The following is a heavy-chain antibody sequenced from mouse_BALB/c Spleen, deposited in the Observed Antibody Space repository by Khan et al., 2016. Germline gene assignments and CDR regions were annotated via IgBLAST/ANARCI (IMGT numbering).Heavy chain of an antibody. V-gene: IGHV3-2*02. CDR2: ISYSGST. D-gene: IGHD1-2*01. Sequence: EVQLVESGPGLVKPSQSLSLTCTVTGYSNTSGYGWNWIRQFPGNKLEWMGYISYSGSTNYNPSLKSRISITRDTSKNQFFLQLNSVTTEDTATYYCARTARIKYWGQGTTLTVSS. CDR3: ARTARIKY. J-gene: IGHJ2*01. CDR1: GYSNTSGYG.